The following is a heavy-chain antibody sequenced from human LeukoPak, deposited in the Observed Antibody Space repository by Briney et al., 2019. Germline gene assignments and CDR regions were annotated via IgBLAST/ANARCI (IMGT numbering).Heavy chain of an antibody. D-gene: IGHD2-15*01. CDR2: IYTSGST. V-gene: IGHV4-4*09. Sequence: SETLSLTCTVSGGSISSYYRSWIRQPPGKGLEWIGYIYTSGSTNYNPSLKSRVTISVDTSKNQFSLKLSSVTAADTAVYYCARHYCSGGSCYFDYWGQGTLVTVSS. CDR1: GGSISSYY. CDR3: ARHYCSGGSCYFDY. J-gene: IGHJ4*02.